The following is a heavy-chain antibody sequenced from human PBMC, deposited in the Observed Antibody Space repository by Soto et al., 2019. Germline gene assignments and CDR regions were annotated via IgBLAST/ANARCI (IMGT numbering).Heavy chain of an antibody. CDR1: GGSISSGDYY. CDR3: ARNDVDTAMFIGP. D-gene: IGHD5-18*01. V-gene: IGHV4-30-4*01. Sequence: PSETLSRTCTVSGGSISSGDYYWSWIRQPPGKGLEWIGYIYYSGSTYYNPSLKSRVTISVDTSKNQFSLKLSSVTAADTAVYYCARNDVDTAMFIGPWGQGTLVTVSS. J-gene: IGHJ5*02. CDR2: IYYSGST.